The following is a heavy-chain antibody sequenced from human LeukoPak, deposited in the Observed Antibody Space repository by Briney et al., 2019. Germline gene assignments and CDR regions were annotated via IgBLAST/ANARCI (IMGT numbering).Heavy chain of an antibody. Sequence: GGSLRLSCAASGFTFSSYEMNWVRQAPGKGLEWVSYISSSGSNINYADSVKGRFTISRGNAKNSVYLQMHSLRADDTAVYYCARDIKGQYQDAFDIWGQGTMVTVSS. J-gene: IGHJ3*02. CDR1: GFTFSSYE. CDR2: ISSSGSNI. CDR3: ARDIKGQYQDAFDI. V-gene: IGHV3-48*03. D-gene: IGHD2-2*01.